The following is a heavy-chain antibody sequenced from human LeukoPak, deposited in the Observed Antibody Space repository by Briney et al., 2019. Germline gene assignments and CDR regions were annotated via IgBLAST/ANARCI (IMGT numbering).Heavy chain of an antibody. V-gene: IGHV3-7*01. D-gene: IGHD6-13*01. Sequence: GGSLRLSCAASGSTFSSYWMSWVRQAPGKGLEWVANIKQDGSEKYYVDSVKGRFTISRDNAKNSLYLQMNSLRAEDTAVYYCARYSSSWADFDYWGQGTLVTVSS. CDR3: ARYSSSWADFDY. CDR2: IKQDGSEK. CDR1: GSTFSSYW. J-gene: IGHJ4*02.